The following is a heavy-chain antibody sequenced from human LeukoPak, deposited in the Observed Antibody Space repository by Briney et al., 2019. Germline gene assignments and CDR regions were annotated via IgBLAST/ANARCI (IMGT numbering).Heavy chain of an antibody. CDR3: ARAVRAGGDY. D-gene: IGHD3-22*01. V-gene: IGHV3-11*01. Sequence: GGSLRLSCAASGFIFSDYYMTWIRQAPGKGLEWASYISPSGSDIYYADSVKGRFTISRDNGKNSVYLQMNSLRADDTAMYYCARAVRAGGDYWGQGTLVTVSS. CDR1: GFIFSDYY. CDR2: ISPSGSDI. J-gene: IGHJ4*02.